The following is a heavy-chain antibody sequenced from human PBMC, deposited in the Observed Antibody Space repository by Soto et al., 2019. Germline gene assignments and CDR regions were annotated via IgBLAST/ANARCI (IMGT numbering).Heavy chain of an antibody. CDR2: IYYSGST. CDR1: GGSISSGGYY. D-gene: IGHD3-10*01. Sequence: LCGGSISSGGYYWSWIRQHPGKGLEWIGYIYYSGSTYYNPSLKSRVTISVDTSKNQFSLKLSSVTAADTAVYYCAGLRITMVRGATYYYGMDVWGQGTTVAVSS. V-gene: IGHV4-31*02. CDR3: AGLRITMVRGATYYYGMDV. J-gene: IGHJ6*02.